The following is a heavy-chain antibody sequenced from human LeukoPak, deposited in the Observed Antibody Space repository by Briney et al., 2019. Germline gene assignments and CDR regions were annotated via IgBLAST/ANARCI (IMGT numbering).Heavy chain of an antibody. Sequence: PSETLSLTCTVSGGSISSSSYYWGWIRQPPGKGLEWIGSIYYSGSTYYNPSLKSRVTISVDTSKNQFSLKLSSVTAADTAVYYCARDPDVYSSSWYTLPFDIWGQGTMVTVSS. CDR3: ARDPDVYSSSWYTLPFDI. CDR2: IYYSGST. D-gene: IGHD6-13*01. J-gene: IGHJ3*02. CDR1: GGSISSSSYY. V-gene: IGHV4-39*07.